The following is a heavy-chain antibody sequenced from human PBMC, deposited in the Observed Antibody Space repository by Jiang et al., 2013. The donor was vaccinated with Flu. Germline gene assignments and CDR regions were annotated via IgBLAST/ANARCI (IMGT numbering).Heavy chain of an antibody. CDR3: ARRAVAATSFGFDH. J-gene: IGHJ4*02. Sequence: LLKPSETLSLTCTVSGDSISIYYWSWIRQPPGKGLEWIGYIYYSGSTHYNPSLKSRVTISIDTSKNQFSLRLSSVTAADTAVYYCARRAVAATSFGFDHWGQGTLVTVSS. V-gene: IGHV4-59*08. D-gene: IGHD6-19*01. CDR2: IYYSGST. CDR1: GDSISIYY.